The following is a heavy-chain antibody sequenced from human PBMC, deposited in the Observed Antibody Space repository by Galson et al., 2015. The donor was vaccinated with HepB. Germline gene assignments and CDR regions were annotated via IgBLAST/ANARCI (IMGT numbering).Heavy chain of an antibody. CDR2: MYDSGST. CDR3: ARRPREAVAPHAAPNGDG. CDR1: GGSISTSTYY. Sequence: SETLSLTCTVSGGSISTSTYYWAWIRQPPGKGLEWIGSMYDSGSTLYKPSLKSRVTISVDTSKNQFSLNLSSVTAADTAVYYCARRPREAVAPHAAPNGDGWGQGTVVTVSS. D-gene: IGHD2-8*01. V-gene: IGHV4-39*01. J-gene: IGHJ4*02.